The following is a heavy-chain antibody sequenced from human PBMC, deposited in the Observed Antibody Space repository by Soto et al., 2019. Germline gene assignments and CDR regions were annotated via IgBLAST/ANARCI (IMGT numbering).Heavy chain of an antibody. D-gene: IGHD3-10*01. V-gene: IGHV4-30-2*01. CDR2: IYHSGST. Sequence: PSETLSLTCAVSGGSISSGGYSWSWIRQPPGKGLEWIGYIYHSGSTYYNPSLKSRVTISVDRSKNQFSLKLSSVTAADTAVYSCATGAMVWGVIITWYFDYLDQGTLLTVSS. J-gene: IGHJ4*02. CDR3: ATGAMVWGVIITWYFDY. CDR1: GGSISSGGYS.